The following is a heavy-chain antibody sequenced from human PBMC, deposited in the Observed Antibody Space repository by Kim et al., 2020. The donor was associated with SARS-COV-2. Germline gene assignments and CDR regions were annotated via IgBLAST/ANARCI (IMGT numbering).Heavy chain of an antibody. J-gene: IGHJ1*01. CDR2: INHSGST. Sequence: SETLSLTCAVYGGSFSGYYWSWIRQPPGKGLEWIGEINHSGSTNYNPSLKSRVTISVDTSKNQFSLKLSSVTAADTAVYYCARGRGSSWYSRSFQHWGQG. CDR1: GGSFSGYY. D-gene: IGHD6-13*01. CDR3: ARGRGSSWYSRSFQH. V-gene: IGHV4-34*01.